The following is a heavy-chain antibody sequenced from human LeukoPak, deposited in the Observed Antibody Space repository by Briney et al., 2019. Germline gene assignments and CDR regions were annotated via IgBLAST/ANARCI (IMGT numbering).Heavy chain of an antibody. Sequence: GGSLRLSCAAFGFTFSTHSMSWVRQAPGKRLERVSSISSSSSHIYYADSMKGRFTVSRGNAKNSLFLQMNSLRAEDTAVYYCARDFRTQLDGYSPPYHFDYWGQGALVTVSS. J-gene: IGHJ4*02. CDR3: ARDFRTQLDGYSPPYHFDY. CDR1: GFTFSTHS. V-gene: IGHV3-21*01. D-gene: IGHD5-24*01. CDR2: ISSSSSHI.